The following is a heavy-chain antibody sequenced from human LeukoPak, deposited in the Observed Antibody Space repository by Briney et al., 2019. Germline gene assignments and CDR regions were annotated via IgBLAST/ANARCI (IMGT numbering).Heavy chain of an antibody. CDR1: GGSFSGYY. D-gene: IGHD3-16*01. Sequence: SETLSLICAVYGGSFSGYYWSWIRQPPGKGLEWIGEINHSGSTNYNPSLKSRVTISVDTSKNQFSLKLSSVTAADTAVYYCARGGPPGGYYYYYYGMDVWGQGTTVTVSS. CDR2: INHSGST. CDR3: ARGGPPGGYYYYYYGMDV. J-gene: IGHJ6*02. V-gene: IGHV4-34*01.